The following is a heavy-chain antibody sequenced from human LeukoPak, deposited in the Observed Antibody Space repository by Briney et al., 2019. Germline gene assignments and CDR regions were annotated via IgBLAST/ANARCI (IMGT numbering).Heavy chain of an antibody. V-gene: IGHV4-4*09. CDR3: ASGTLTRAGDWFDP. CDR1: GGSISSYY. CDR2: IYTSGST. D-gene: IGHD1-14*01. J-gene: IGHJ5*02. Sequence: PETLSLTCTVSGGSISSYYWSWIRQPPGKGLEWIGYIYTSGSTNYNPSLKSRVTISVDTSKNQFSLKLSSVTAADTAVYYCASGTLTRAGDWFDPWGQGTLVTVSS.